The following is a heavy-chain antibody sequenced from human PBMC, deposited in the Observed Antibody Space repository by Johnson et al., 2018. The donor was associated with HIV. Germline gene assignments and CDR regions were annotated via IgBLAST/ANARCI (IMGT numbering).Heavy chain of an antibody. Sequence: VQLVESGGGVVRPGGSLRLSCAASGFTFDDHGMSWVRQAPGKGLEWVSGINWNGGRTGYADSVKGRFTISRDNAKNSMYLQMNSLRAEDTALYYCAREVGIQLCSSDAFDIWGQGTMVTVAS. V-gene: IGHV3-20*04. D-gene: IGHD3-10*02. CDR2: INWNGGRT. CDR3: AREVGIQLCSSDAFDI. J-gene: IGHJ3*02. CDR1: GFTFDDHG.